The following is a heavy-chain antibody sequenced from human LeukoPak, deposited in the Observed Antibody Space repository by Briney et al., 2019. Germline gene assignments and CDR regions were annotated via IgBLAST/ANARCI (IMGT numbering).Heavy chain of an antibody. CDR1: GFTFSVSA. D-gene: IGHD6-13*01. CDR2: IVVGSGEL. J-gene: IGHJ4*02. CDR3: ARGGYSSLDY. Sequence: GTSVKVSCKASGFTFSVSAIHWVRQARGQGLEWIGWIVVGSGELDYAHSFRERVTLTRDTSTRTAYMELSSLRSEDTAVYYCARGGYSSLDYWGRGTLVTVSS. V-gene: IGHV1-58*02.